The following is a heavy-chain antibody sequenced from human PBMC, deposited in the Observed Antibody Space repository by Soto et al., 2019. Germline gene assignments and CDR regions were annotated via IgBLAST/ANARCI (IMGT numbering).Heavy chain of an antibody. CDR1: GGSFSDYY. J-gene: IGHJ2*01. V-gene: IGHV4-34*01. CDR2: INHSGST. D-gene: IGHD3-10*01. Sequence: QVRLQQWGAGLLKPSETLPLTCAVYGGSFSDYYWSWIRHPPGKGLEWIGEINHSGSTNYNPSLKSRVTISVDTSKNQFSLKLNSVTAADTAVYYCAREVPSRYFDLWGRGTPVTVSS. CDR3: AREVPSRYFDL.